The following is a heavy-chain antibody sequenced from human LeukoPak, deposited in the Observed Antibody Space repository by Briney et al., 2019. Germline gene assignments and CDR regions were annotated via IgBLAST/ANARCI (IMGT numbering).Heavy chain of an antibody. J-gene: IGHJ6*02. CDR2: ITISSNFI. V-gene: IGHV3-21*01. CDR3: ARDGHGDGFLTGYSYFGMDV. D-gene: IGHD3-9*01. Sequence: GGSLRLSCAASGFILSSYSMNWVRQAPGKGLEWVSSITISSNFIYYADSVKGRFTISRDNAKSSLFLQMNSLRAEDTAVYFCARDGHGDGFLTGYSYFGMDVWAKGPRSPSP. CDR1: GFILSSYS.